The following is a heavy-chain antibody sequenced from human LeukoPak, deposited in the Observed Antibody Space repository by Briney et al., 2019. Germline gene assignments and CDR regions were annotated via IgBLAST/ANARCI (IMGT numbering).Heavy chain of an antibody. J-gene: IGHJ4*02. Sequence: SETLSLTCTVSGGSTSNSFWSWIRQPAGKGLEWIGRIYTDGSTNSNPSLRGRLTMSLDTSKNQFSLKLTSVTAADTAVYFCARAPSGCGGTCAFDYWGQGTLVTVSS. V-gene: IGHV4-4*07. CDR2: IYTDGST. CDR3: ARAPSGCGGTCAFDY. CDR1: GGSTSNSF. D-gene: IGHD2-15*01.